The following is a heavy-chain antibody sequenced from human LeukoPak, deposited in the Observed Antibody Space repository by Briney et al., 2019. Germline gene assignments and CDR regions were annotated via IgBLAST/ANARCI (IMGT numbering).Heavy chain of an antibody. D-gene: IGHD4-23*01. Sequence: GGSLRLSCAASGFTFSSYSMNWVRQAPGKGLEWVSYISSSSSYIYYADSVKGRFTISRDNAKNSLYLQMNSLRAEDTAVYYCARDYGGNSYFDYWGQGTLVTVSS. CDR1: GFTFSSYS. J-gene: IGHJ4*02. V-gene: IGHV3-21*05. CDR3: ARDYGGNSYFDY. CDR2: ISSSSSYI.